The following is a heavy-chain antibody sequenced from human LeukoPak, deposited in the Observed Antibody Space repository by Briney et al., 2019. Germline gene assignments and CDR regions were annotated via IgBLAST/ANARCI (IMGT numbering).Heavy chain of an antibody. CDR2: ISYDGSNK. J-gene: IGHJ1*01. V-gene: IGHV3-30*04. CDR3: ARTGHESSWYIDEN. CDR1: GFTFSSYA. Sequence: GGSLRLSCAASGFTFSSYAMHWVRQAPGKGLEWVAVISYDGSNKYYADSVKGRFTISRDNSKNTLYLQMNSLRAEDAAVYYCARTGHESSWYIDENWGQGTLVTVSS. D-gene: IGHD6-13*01.